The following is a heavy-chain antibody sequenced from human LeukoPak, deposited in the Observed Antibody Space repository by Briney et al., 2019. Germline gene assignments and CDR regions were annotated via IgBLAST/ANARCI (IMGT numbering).Heavy chain of an antibody. CDR2: INPNSGGT. V-gene: IGHV1-2*02. CDR1: GYTFTGYY. CDR3: AXXXXXXXXTSCYWGAFDI. D-gene: IGHD2-2*01. J-gene: IGHJ3*02. Sequence: GASVKVSCKASGYTFTGYYMHWVRQAPGQGLEWMGWINPNSGGTNYAQKFQGRVTMTRDTSISTAYMELSRLRSDDTAVYYCAXXXXXXXXTSCYWGAFDIWGQGTMVTVSS.